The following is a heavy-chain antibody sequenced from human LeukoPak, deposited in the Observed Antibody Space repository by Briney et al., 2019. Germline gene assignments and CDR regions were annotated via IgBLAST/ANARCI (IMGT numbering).Heavy chain of an antibody. CDR1: GFTISTYG. CDR2: ISGGTT. D-gene: IGHD3-10*01. CDR3: AKSVYHSGNY. J-gene: IGHJ4*02. Sequence: GGSLRLSCAASGFTISTYGMSWVRQAPGKGLEWVSAISGGTTYYADSVKGRFTISRDNSKNTVSLQMNSLRAEDTAVYYCAKSVYHSGNYWGQGTLVTVSS. V-gene: IGHV3-23*01.